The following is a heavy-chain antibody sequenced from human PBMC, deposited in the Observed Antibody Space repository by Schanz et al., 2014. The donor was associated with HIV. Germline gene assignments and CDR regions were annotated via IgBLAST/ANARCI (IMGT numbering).Heavy chain of an antibody. CDR3: ARDDPFDP. V-gene: IGHV1-2*02. Sequence: QVQLVQSGAEVKEPGSSVKVSCKASGGTFSSYAISWVRQAPGQGLEGMGGIDPNSGGTNYAQKFQARVTMTRDKSISTAYMELTRLRSDDTAVYYCARDDPFDPWGQGTLVTVSS. CDR2: IDPNSGGT. CDR1: GGTFSSYA. J-gene: IGHJ5*02.